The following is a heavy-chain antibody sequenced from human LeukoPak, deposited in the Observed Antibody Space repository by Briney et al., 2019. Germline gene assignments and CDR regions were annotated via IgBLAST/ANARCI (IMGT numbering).Heavy chain of an antibody. Sequence: ASVKVSCTASGYTFTGYHMHWVRQAPGQGLVWMGWIAPNSGGTNYAQKFQGRVTMTRDTSVSTASMEVSRLTSDDTAVYYCAREYSSSSGRLYDYWGQGTLVTVSS. V-gene: IGHV1-2*02. CDR1: GYTFTGYH. CDR2: IAPNSGGT. D-gene: IGHD6-6*01. J-gene: IGHJ4*02. CDR3: AREYSSSSGRLYDY.